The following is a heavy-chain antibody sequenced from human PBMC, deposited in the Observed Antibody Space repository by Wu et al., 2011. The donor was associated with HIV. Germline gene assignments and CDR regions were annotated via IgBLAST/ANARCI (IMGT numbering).Heavy chain of an antibody. Sequence: QVQLLQSGAEVKKPGSSVKVSCKASGGTFGTYAISWVRQAPGQGPEWMGRVIPILGTTNYAQKFQGRVTITADESTSTAYMELSSLRSDDTAVYYCARAYDLWSGSGYYYYMDVWGKGTTVSVSS. V-gene: IGHV1-69*11. D-gene: IGHD3-3*01. J-gene: IGHJ6*03. CDR1: GGTFGTYA. CDR3: ARAYDLWSGSGYYYYMDV. CDR2: VIPILGTT.